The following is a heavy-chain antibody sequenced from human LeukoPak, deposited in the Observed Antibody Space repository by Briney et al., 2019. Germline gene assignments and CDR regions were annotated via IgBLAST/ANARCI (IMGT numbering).Heavy chain of an antibody. J-gene: IGHJ4*02. V-gene: IGHV3-48*02. CDR3: SRRFDC. CDR1: GFTFSDYS. CDR2: IDGSGDTI. Sequence: GASLRLSCAASGFTFSDYSMNWVRQAPGKGLEWVSYIDGSGDTIYYADSVKGRFTISRDNAKNSLDLQMNSLRDEDTAVYYCSRRFDCWGQGTLVTVSS.